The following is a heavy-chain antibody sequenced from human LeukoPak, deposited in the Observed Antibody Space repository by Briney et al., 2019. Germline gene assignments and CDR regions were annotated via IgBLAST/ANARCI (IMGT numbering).Heavy chain of an antibody. J-gene: IGHJ4*02. CDR1: GFTFSSYA. D-gene: IGHD6-19*01. Sequence: QPGRSLRLSCAASGFTFSSYAMHWVRQAPGKGLEWVAVISYDGSNKYYADSVKGRFTISRDNSKNTLYLQMNSLRAEDTAVYYCTRRAYSSGMNWGQGTLVTVSS. CDR2: ISYDGSNK. V-gene: IGHV3-30-3*01. CDR3: TRRAYSSGMN.